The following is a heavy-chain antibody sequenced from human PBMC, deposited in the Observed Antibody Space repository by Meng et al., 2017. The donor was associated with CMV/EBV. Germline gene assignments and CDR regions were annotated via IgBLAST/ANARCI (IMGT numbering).Heavy chain of an antibody. J-gene: IGHJ6*02. V-gene: IGHV1-69*05. CDR1: GGTLSSYA. CDR2: IIPIFGTA. Sequence: SVKVSCKASGGTLSSYAISWVRQAPGQGLEWMGGIIPIFGTANYAQKFQGRVTITTDESTSTAYMELSSLRSEDTAVYYCATLGLLFRPFDGYYGMDVWGQGTTVTVSS. CDR3: ATLGLLFRPFDGYYGMDV. D-gene: IGHD2-21*01.